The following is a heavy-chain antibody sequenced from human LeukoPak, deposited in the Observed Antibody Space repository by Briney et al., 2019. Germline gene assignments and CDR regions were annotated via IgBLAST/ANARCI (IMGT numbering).Heavy chain of an antibody. V-gene: IGHV1-2*02. J-gene: IGHJ5*02. CDR1: GYTFTSYY. CDR2: INPNSGGT. Sequence: GASVKVSCKASGYTFTSYYMHWVRQAPGQGLEWMGWINPNSGGTNYAQKFQGRVTMTRDTSISTAYMELSRLRSDDTAVYYCAGDYSNYNWFDPWGQGTLVTVSS. D-gene: IGHD4-11*01. CDR3: AGDYSNYNWFDP.